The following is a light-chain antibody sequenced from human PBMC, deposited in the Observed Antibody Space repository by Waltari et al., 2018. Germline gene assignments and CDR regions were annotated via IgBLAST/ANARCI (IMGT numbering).Light chain of an antibody. J-gene: IGKJ4*01. CDR2: LSS. CDR3: MQALQTPLT. Sequence: DIVMTQSPLSLLVIPGEPAPISCRSSQSLLHSNGYNYMDWYLQKTGQSPQVLIYLSSSRASGVPDRFSGSGSGTDFTLNISRVEAEDVGVYYCMQALQTPLTFGGGTKVEIK. CDR1: QSLLHSNGYNY. V-gene: IGKV2-28*01.